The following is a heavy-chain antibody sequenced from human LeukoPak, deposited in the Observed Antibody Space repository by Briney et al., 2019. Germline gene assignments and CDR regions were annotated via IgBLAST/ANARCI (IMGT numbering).Heavy chain of an antibody. CDR3: XXXXXXXXXSXXTCYPAFAY. D-gene: IGHD2-15*01. CDR2: ISSSSSYI. CDR1: GFTFSSYS. Sequence: GRSLRLSCAASGFTFSSYSMNWVRQAPGKGLEWVSSISSSSSYIYYADSVKGRFTISRDNAKNSLYLQMNSLRAEDTAVYYCXXXXXXXXXSXXTCYPAFAYWGQGTLVTVSS. J-gene: IGHJ4*02. V-gene: IGHV3-21*04.